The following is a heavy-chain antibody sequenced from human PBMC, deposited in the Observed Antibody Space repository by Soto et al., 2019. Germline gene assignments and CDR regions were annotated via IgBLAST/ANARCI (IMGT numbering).Heavy chain of an antibody. V-gene: IGHV4-4*07. CDR2: IDTSGSP. CDR3: ARAVGAAYYFEF. J-gene: IGHJ4*02. CDR1: GDSMTKYY. Sequence: QVQLQESGPGLVKPSETLSLTCNVSGDSMTKYYWSWIRQPAGKGLEWIGRIDTSGSPNYNPSLKCRVTMSIATSNKQLSLSLKSVTAADTAMYYCARAVGAAYYFEFWGQGARVTVSS. D-gene: IGHD1-26*01.